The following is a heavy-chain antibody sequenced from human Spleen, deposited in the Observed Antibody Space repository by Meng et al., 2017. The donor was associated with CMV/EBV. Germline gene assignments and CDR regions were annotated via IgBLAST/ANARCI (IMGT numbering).Heavy chain of an antibody. Sequence: SGYTFTGYSIHCVRQAPGQGLEWMGWINPNSGGTNYAQKFQGRVTMTRDTSISTAYMELSRLRSDDTAVYYCAPDIEATDTTAEYFQHWGQGTLVTVSS. V-gene: IGHV1-2*02. J-gene: IGHJ1*01. CDR2: INPNSGGT. CDR3: APDIEATDTTAEYFQH. D-gene: IGHD6-13*01. CDR1: GYTFTGYS.